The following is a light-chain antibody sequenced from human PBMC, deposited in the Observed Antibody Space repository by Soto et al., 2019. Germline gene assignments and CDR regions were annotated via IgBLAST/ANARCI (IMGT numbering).Light chain of an antibody. CDR3: SSYTSSSTDV. CDR1: NSDVGGYNY. J-gene: IGLJ1*01. V-gene: IGLV2-14*01. CDR2: DVS. Sequence: QSVLTQPASVSGSPGQSITISRTGTNSDVGGYNYVSWYQQHPGKAPKLMIYDVSNRPSGVSNRFSGSKSGNTASLTISGLQAEDEADYYCSSYTSSSTDVFGTGTKVTVL.